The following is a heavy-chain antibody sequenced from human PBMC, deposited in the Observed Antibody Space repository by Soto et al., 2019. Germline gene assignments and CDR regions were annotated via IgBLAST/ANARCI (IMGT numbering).Heavy chain of an antibody. CDR1: GFTFSSYG. CDR3: AKEGNYGVEDY. V-gene: IGHV3-30*18. D-gene: IGHD4-17*01. J-gene: IGHJ4*02. Sequence: GGSLRLSCAASGFTFSSYGMHWVRQAPGKGLEWVAVISYDGSNKYYADSVKGRFTISRDNSKNTLYLQMNSLRAEDTAVYYCAKEGNYGVEDYWGQGTLVTVSS. CDR2: ISYDGSNK.